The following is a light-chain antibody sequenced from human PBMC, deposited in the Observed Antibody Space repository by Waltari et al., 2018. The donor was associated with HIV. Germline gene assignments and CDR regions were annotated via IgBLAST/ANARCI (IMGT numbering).Light chain of an antibody. J-gene: IGLJ3*02. V-gene: IGLV1-47*01. CDR1: SSNIGSNY. CDR3: AAWDDSLSGLV. Sequence: QSVLTQPPSASGPPGQRVTISCSGSSSNIGSNYGYWYQQLPGTAPKLLIYRNNQRPSGVPDRFSGSKSGTSASLAISGLRSEDEADYYCAAWDDSLSGLVFGGGTKVTVL. CDR2: RNN.